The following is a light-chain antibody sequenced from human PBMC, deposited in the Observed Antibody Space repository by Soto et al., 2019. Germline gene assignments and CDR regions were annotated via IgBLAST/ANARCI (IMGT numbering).Light chain of an antibody. J-gene: IGLJ1*01. V-gene: IGLV2-8*01. Sequence: QSALTQPPSASGSPGQSVTTSCTGNSNDVGHSSFISWYQQHPGKGPKLIIYEVSKRPSGVPDRFSGSKSGSTASLSVSGLQDEDEADYFCNAQADNGKHVFGTGTKLTVL. CDR3: NAQADNGKHV. CDR1: SNDVGHSSF. CDR2: EVS.